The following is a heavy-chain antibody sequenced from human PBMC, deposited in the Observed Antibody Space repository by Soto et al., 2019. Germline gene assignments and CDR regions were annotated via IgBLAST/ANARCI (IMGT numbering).Heavy chain of an antibody. CDR3: ARHLGYYYGMDV. J-gene: IGHJ6*02. CDR1: GGSISSSSYY. CDR2: IYYSGST. D-gene: IGHD6-13*01. Sequence: QLQLQESGPGLVKPSETLSLTCTVSGGSISSSSYYWGWIRQPPGKGLGLIGSIYYSGSTYYNPSLKSRVTISVDTSKNQFSLKLSSVTAADTAVYYCARHLGYYYGMDVWGQVTTVTVSS. V-gene: IGHV4-39*01.